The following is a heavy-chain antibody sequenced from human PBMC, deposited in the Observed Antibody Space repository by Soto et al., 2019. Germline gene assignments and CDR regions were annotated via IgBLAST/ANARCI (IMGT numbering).Heavy chain of an antibody. J-gene: IGHJ5*02. V-gene: IGHV3-30*18. CDR1: GFTFSSYG. CDR3: AKPEGEWELPESWFDP. Sequence: GGSLRLSCAASGFTFSSYGMHWVRQAPGKGLEWVAVISYDGSNKYYADSVKGRFTISRDNSKNTLYLQMNSLRAEDTAVYYCAKPEGEWELPESWFDPWGQGTLVTVS. D-gene: IGHD1-26*01. CDR2: ISYDGSNK.